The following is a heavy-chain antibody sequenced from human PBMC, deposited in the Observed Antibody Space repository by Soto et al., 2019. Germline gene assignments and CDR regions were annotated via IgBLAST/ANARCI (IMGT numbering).Heavy chain of an antibody. CDR1: GYTFTRSG. D-gene: IGHD5-12*01. CDR3: AREGVAPYYYYGMDV. Sequence: GASVKVSCKDSGYTFTRSGIRWVRQAHKQGLEWMGWISTYNGDTNYAQTFQGRVTMTTDTSTSTVHMEVRSLRSDDTAVYYCAREGVAPYYYYGMDVWGQGTPVTVSS. J-gene: IGHJ6*02. CDR2: ISTYNGDT. V-gene: IGHV1-18*01.